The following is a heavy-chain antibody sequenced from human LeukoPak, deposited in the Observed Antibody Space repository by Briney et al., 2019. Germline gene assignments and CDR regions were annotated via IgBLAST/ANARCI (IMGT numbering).Heavy chain of an antibody. Sequence: GRSLRLSCAASGFTFDDYAMHWVWQAPGKGLEWVSGISWNSGSIGYADSVKGRFTISRDNAKNSLYLQMNSLRAEDTALYYCAKDRSHILTGHFDYWGQGTLVTVSS. V-gene: IGHV3-9*01. J-gene: IGHJ4*02. CDR3: AKDRSHILTGHFDY. CDR1: GFTFDDYA. CDR2: ISWNSGSI. D-gene: IGHD3-9*01.